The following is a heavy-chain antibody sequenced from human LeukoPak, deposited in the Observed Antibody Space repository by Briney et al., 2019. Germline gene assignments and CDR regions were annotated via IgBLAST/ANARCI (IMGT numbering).Heavy chain of an antibody. Sequence: GGSLRLSCAASGFTFSDYYMSWIRQAPGKGLEWVSYISSSSSYTNYADSVKGRFTISRDNAKNSLYLQMNSLRAEDTAVCYCARSSGYGPNWFDPWGQGTLVTVSS. CDR1: GFTFSDYY. CDR2: ISSSSSYT. D-gene: IGHD5-18*01. V-gene: IGHV3-11*06. J-gene: IGHJ5*02. CDR3: ARSSGYGPNWFDP.